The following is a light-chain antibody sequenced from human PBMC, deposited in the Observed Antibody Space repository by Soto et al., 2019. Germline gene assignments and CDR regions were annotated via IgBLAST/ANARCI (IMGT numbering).Light chain of an antibody. Sequence: QSALTQPAAVSGSPGQSITISCTGTSSDVGGYNYVSWYQHHPGKVPKLMIYEVTNRPSGSSNRFSGSKSGNTASLTISGLQAEDEAYYYCSSYTTSYTQGFGGGTTLTVL. CDR3: SSYTTSYTQG. J-gene: IGLJ2*01. CDR1: SSDVGGYNY. V-gene: IGLV2-14*01. CDR2: EVT.